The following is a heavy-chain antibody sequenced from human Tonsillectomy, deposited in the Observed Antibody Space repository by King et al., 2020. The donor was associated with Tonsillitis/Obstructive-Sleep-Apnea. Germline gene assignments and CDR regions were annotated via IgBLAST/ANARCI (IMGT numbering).Heavy chain of an antibody. CDR1: GFTFSSYG. J-gene: IGHJ4*02. CDR3: AKEGADYDFWSGPDY. CDR2: IAYEGSNK. V-gene: IGHV3-30*18. Sequence: VQLVESGGGVVQPGRSLRLSCAASGFTFSSYGMHWVRQAPGKGLEWVAVIAYEGSNKYYADSVKGRFTISRDNSKNTLYLQMNSLRAEDPAVYYCAKEGADYDFWSGPDYCGQGTLVTVSS. D-gene: IGHD3-3*01.